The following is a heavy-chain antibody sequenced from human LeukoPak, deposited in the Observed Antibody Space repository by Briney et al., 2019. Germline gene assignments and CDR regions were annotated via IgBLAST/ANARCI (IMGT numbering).Heavy chain of an antibody. D-gene: IGHD6-19*01. J-gene: IGHJ4*02. CDR2: ISSSSYI. Sequence: PGGSLRLSCAASGFTFSSYSMNWVRQAPGKGLEWVSSISSSSYIYYADSVKGRFTISRDNAKNSLYLQMNSLRAEDTAVYYCARDRSRGIAVAGTGDYFDYWGQGTLVTVSS. CDR1: GFTFSSYS. V-gene: IGHV3-21*01. CDR3: ARDRSRGIAVAGTGDYFDY.